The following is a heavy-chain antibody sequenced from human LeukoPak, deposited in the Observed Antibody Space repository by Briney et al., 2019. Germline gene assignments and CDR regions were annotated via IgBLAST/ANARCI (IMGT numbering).Heavy chain of an antibody. J-gene: IGHJ4*02. CDR3: ARGPYPGYCSGGSCYVVWDY. V-gene: IGHV3-48*03. Sequence: GGSLRLSCAASGFTFSSYEMNWVRQAPRKGLEWVSYISSSGSTIYYADSVKGRFTISRDNVKNSLYLQMNSLRAEDTAVYYCARGPYPGYCSGGSCYVVWDYWGQGTLVTVSS. CDR2: ISSSGSTI. D-gene: IGHD2-15*01. CDR1: GFTFSSYE.